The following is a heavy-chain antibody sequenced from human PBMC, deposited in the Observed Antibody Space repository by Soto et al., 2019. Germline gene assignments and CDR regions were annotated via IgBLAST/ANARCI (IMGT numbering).Heavy chain of an antibody. CDR1: GYTFTSYY. CDR2: INPSGGST. D-gene: IGHD5-12*01. CDR3: AREGGERDGYPFDY. V-gene: IGHV1-46*01. Sequence: QVQLVQSGAEVKKPGASVKVSCKASGYTFTSYYMHWVRQAPGQGLEWMGIINPSGGSTSYAQKFQGKVTMTRETSTSTVHMERSSLRSEDTAGYYCAREGGERDGYPFDYWGQGTLVTVSS. J-gene: IGHJ4*02.